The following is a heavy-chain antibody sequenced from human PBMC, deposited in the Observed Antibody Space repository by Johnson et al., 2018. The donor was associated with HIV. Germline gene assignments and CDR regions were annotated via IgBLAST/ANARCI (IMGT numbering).Heavy chain of an antibody. CDR1: GFTFSSYG. Sequence: QVQLVESGGGVVQPGGSLRLSCAASGFTFSSYGMHWVRQTPGKGLEWVAFTRFDGSKKYYAESVKGRFTISRDNSKNTLYLQMNSLRAEDTAVYYCTRRSPYDAFDIWGQGTMVTVSS. D-gene: IGHD3-3*01. J-gene: IGHJ3*02. CDR3: TRRSPYDAFDI. CDR2: TRFDGSKK. V-gene: IGHV3-30*02.